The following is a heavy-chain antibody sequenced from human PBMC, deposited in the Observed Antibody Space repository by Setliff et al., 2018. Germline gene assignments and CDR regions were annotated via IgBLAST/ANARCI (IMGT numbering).Heavy chain of an antibody. D-gene: IGHD2-2*01. CDR2: ISPYNGKT. CDR1: GYIFNSYG. J-gene: IGHJ4*02. Sequence: GASVKVSCKASGYIFNSYGIAWVRQAPGQGLEWMGWISPYNGKTNHAQNLQGRVAMTTDTSTSTAYMELRSLRSDDTAVYYCARGPPDFVVVPAAAKFDYWGQGTLVTVSS. CDR3: ARGPPDFVVVPAAAKFDY. V-gene: IGHV1-18*01.